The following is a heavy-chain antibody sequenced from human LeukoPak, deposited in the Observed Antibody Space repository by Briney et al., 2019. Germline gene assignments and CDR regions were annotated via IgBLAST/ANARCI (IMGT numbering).Heavy chain of an antibody. CDR3: ARNYYASGSSQFDY. Sequence: GGSLRLSCAASGFTFRSYEMNWVRQAPGKGLEWVSYISSTGSTIYYADSVKGRFTISRDNAKKSLYLQMNSLRAEDTGVYYCARNYYASGSSQFDYWGQGTLVTVSS. D-gene: IGHD3-10*01. CDR1: GFTFRSYE. J-gene: IGHJ4*02. V-gene: IGHV3-48*03. CDR2: ISSTGSTI.